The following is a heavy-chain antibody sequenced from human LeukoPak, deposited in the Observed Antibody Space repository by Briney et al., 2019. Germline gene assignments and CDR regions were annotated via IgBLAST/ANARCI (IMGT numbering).Heavy chain of an antibody. CDR1: GGSISSYY. CDR3: ARDSDRYSPDYYYGMDV. J-gene: IGHJ6*02. Sequence: SETLSLACTVSGGSISSYYWSWIRQPPGKGLEWIGYIYYSGSTNYNPSLKSRVTISVDTSKNQFSLKLSSVTAADTAVYYCARDSDRYSPDYYYGMDVWGQGTTVTVSS. D-gene: IGHD1-1*01. CDR2: IYYSGST. V-gene: IGHV4-59*01.